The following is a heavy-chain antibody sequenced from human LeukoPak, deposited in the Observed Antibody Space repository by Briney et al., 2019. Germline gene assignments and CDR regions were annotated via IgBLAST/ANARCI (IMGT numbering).Heavy chain of an antibody. J-gene: IGHJ6*03. D-gene: IGHD6-6*01. Sequence: GGSLRLSCAASGFTFSSYWMSWVRQAPGKGLEWVANIKQDGSEKYYVDSVKGRFTISRDNAKNSLYLQMNSLRAEDTAVYYCARAHSSSYYYYMDVWGKGTTVTVSS. CDR2: IKQDGSEK. V-gene: IGHV3-7*01. CDR1: GFTFSSYW. CDR3: ARAHSSSYYYYMDV.